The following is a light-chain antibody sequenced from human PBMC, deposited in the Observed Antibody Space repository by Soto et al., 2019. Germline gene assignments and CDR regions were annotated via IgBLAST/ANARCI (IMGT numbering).Light chain of an antibody. CDR2: AAS. CDR3: QQNYITPPWT. CDR1: QSIKKS. Sequence: DVQMTQSPSSLSASVGDRVTITCRASQSIKKSLNWYQQKPGKAPKLLIFAASNLQSGVPSRFSGSGSGTDFTLTISSLQAEDLATYYCQQNYITPPWTFGPGTRWIS. J-gene: IGKJ1*01. V-gene: IGKV1-39*01.